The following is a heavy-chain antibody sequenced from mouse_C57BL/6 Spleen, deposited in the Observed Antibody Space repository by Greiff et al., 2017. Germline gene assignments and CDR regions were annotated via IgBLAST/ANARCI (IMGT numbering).Heavy chain of an antibody. CDR3: ARGLYYGNFAWFAY. J-gene: IGHJ3*01. D-gene: IGHD2-1*01. V-gene: IGHV1-69*01. Sequence: QVQLQQSGAELVMPGASVKLSCKASGYTFTSYWMHWVKQRPGQGLEWIGEIDPSDSYTNYNQKFKGKSTLTVDKSSSTAYMQLSSLTSEDSAVYYCARGLYYGNFAWFAYWGQGTLVTVSA. CDR2: IDPSDSYT. CDR1: GYTFTSYW.